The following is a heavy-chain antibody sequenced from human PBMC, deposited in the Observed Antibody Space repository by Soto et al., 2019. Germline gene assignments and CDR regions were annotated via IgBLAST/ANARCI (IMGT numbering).Heavy chain of an antibody. CDR2: ISTDGSVT. D-gene: IGHD4-17*01. CDR3: ARENYGDYLNWFDP. CDR1: GLTFSSYW. Sequence: PGGSLRLSCAASGLTFSSYWMHWVRQAPGKGLVWVSRISTDGSVTTYADSVKGRFTISRDNAKNTLYLQMNSLRTEDTAVYYCARENYGDYLNWFDPWGQGTLVTVSS. V-gene: IGHV3-74*01. J-gene: IGHJ5*02.